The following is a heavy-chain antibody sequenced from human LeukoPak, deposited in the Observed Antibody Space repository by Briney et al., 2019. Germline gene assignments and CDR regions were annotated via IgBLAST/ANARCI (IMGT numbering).Heavy chain of an antibody. CDR2: INHSGST. CDR3: AGWFGELSYIESAFDI. CDR1: GGSFSGYY. D-gene: IGHD3-10*01. V-gene: IGHV4-34*01. Sequence: SETLSLTCAVYGGSFSGYYWSWIRQPPGKGLEWIGEINHSGSTNYNPSLKSRVTISVDTSKNQFSLKLSSVTAADTAVYYCAGWFGELSYIESAFDIWGQGTMVTVSS. J-gene: IGHJ3*02.